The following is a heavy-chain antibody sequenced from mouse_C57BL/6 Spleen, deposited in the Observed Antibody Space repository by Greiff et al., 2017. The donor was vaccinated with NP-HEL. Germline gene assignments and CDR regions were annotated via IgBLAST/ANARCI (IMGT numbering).Heavy chain of an antibody. J-gene: IGHJ3*01. CDR2: ISSGSSTI. V-gene: IGHV5-17*01. CDR1: GFTFSDYG. CDR3: ARETPAWFAY. Sequence: DVHLVESGGGLVKPGGSLKLSCAASGFTFSDYGMHWVRQAPEKGLEWVAYISSGSSTIYYADTVKGRFTISRDNAKNTLFLQMTSLRSEDTAMYYCARETPAWFAYWGQGTLVTVSA.